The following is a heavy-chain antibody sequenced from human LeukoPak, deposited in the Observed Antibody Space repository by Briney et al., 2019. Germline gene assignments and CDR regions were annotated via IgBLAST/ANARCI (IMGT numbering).Heavy chain of an antibody. V-gene: IGHV1-2*02. J-gene: IGHJ4*02. CDR2: INPNSGGT. D-gene: IGHD3-3*01. CDR1: GYTFTGYY. CDR3: ARGGTYYDFWSGYYEIDY. Sequence: ASVKVSCKASGYTFTGYYMHWVRQAPGQGLEWMGWINPNSGGTNYAQKFQGRVTMTRDTSISTAYMELSSLRSEDTAVYYCARGGTYYDFWSGYYEIDYWGQGTLVTVSS.